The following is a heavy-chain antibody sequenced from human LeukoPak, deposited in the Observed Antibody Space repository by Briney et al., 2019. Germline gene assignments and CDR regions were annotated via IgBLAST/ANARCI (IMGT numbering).Heavy chain of an antibody. J-gene: IGHJ4*02. V-gene: IGHV1-45*02. D-gene: IGHD2-2*01. CDR2: ITPFSGNT. CDR1: GYTFTYRH. Sequence: GASVKVSCKASGYTFTYRHLHWIRQAPGQALEWMGWITPFSGNTHYAQKFQDRVTITGDKSTSTVYIAYMEVNRLRSDDTAMYYCASTGSGSSTSYALDYWGQGTLVTVSS. CDR3: ASTGSGSSTSYALDY.